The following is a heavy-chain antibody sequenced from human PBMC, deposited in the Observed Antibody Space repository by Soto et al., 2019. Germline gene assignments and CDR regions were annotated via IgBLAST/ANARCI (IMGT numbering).Heavy chain of an antibody. D-gene: IGHD4-17*01. V-gene: IGHV5-51*01. J-gene: IGHJ3*02. CDR3: TRDLDYGGDSDTVDI. Sequence: GESLKISCKASGYSFPNYWIGWVRQMPGKGLEWMGIIYPRDSDLRYSPSFQGQVTISADKSISTAYLQWTSLKASDTAMYYCTRDLDYGGDSDTVDIWGQGTMVTVSS. CDR1: GYSFPNYW. CDR2: IYPRDSDL.